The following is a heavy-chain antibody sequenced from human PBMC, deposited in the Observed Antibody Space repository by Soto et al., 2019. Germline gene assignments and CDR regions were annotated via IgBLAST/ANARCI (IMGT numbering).Heavy chain of an antibody. D-gene: IGHD3-9*01. CDR3: ARSRATYDILTGPSGDDAFDI. Sequence: PSETLSLTCAVDGGSFSCYGWSWIRQKTGKGLEWIGEINHSGSTNYNPSLKSRVTISVDTSKNQFSLKLSSVTAADTAVYYCARSRATYDILTGPSGDDAFDIWGQGTMVTVSS. CDR1: GGSFSCYG. CDR2: INHSGST. J-gene: IGHJ3*02. V-gene: IGHV4-34*01.